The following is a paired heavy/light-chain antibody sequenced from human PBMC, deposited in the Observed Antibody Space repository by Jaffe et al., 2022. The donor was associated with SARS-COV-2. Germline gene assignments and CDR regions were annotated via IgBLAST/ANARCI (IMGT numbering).Heavy chain of an antibody. V-gene: IGHV3-33*01. Sequence: QVQLVESGGGVVQPGRSLRLSCAASGFDFRYFGMHWVRQAPGKGLEWVAVIWYDGTNKYYVDSVRGRFTISRDNSRNTLYLQMNSLRADDTAVYYCARDKGSDDYYGMDVWGQGTTVTVSS. CDR1: GFDFRYFG. CDR3: ARDKGSDDYYGMDV. J-gene: IGHJ6*02. CDR2: IWYDGTNK. D-gene: IGHD3-10*01.
Light chain of an antibody. CDR3: QQYYDTPYT. Sequence: DIVMTQSPESLAVALGERATINCKSSQNVLHTHNNKNYLSWFQQRPGQPPKLLIYWALTRESGVPDRFSGSGSGTDFSLTISSLQAEDAAVYYCQQYYDTPYTFGQGTKLEIK. J-gene: IGKJ2*01. CDR2: WAL. V-gene: IGKV4-1*01. CDR1: QNVLHTHNNKNY.